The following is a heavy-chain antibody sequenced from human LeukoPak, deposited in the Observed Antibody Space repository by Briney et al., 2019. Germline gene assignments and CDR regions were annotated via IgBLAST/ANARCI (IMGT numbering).Heavy chain of an antibody. V-gene: IGHV3-30*02. CDR2: IRYDGSNK. J-gene: IGHJ4*02. CDR1: GFTFSSYG. CDR3: ARRTSSRSSGYYFDY. Sequence: GGSLRLSCAASGFTFSSYGMHWVRQAPGKGLEWVAFIRYDGSNKYYADSVKGRFTISRDNAKKSLYLQMSSLRVEDTAFYYCARRTSSRSSGYYFDYWGQGSLVTVSS. D-gene: IGHD6-19*01.